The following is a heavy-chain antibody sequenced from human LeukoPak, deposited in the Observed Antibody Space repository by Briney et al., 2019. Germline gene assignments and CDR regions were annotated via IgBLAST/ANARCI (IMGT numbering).Heavy chain of an antibody. CDR2: FDPEDGET. CDR1: GYTLTELS. Sequence: GASVKVSCKVSGYTLTELSMHWVRQAPGKGLEWMGGFDPEDGETIYAQKFQGRVTMTEDTSTDTAYMELSSPRSEDTAVYYCATLTAEGLYCTNGVCLYFDYWGQGTLVTVSS. D-gene: IGHD2-8*01. CDR3: ATLTAEGLYCTNGVCLYFDY. J-gene: IGHJ4*02. V-gene: IGHV1-24*01.